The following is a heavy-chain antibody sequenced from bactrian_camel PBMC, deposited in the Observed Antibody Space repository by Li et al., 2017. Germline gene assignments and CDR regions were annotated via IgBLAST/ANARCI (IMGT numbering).Heavy chain of an antibody. Sequence: VQLVESGGGLVQPGGSLRLSCVASGIAFDDYAMGWIRQASGKGLEWVASIDSERRTSYADSVKGRFTISKDNAKNTLYLQMNSLNPEDTAMYYCATGSWYARSWTAFEYNYWGQGTQVTVS. CDR2: IDSERRT. D-gene: IGHD6*01. V-gene: IGHV3-1*01. J-gene: IGHJ4*01. CDR3: ATGSWYARSWTAFEYNY. CDR1: GIAFDDYA.